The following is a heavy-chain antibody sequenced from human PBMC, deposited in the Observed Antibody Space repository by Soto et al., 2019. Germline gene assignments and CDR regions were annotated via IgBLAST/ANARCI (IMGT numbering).Heavy chain of an antibody. Sequence: ASVKVSCKASGGTFNRYAISWVRQAPGQGLEWMGGIIPIFGIGNDAQRFQGRVTITADESTGTAYMELSSLRSEDTGVYYCARSAITLFGVVSIPPHYYSEMDVWGQGTTVTVPS. J-gene: IGHJ6*02. CDR3: ARSAITLFGVVSIPPHYYSEMDV. V-gene: IGHV1-69*13. D-gene: IGHD3-3*01. CDR2: IIPIFGIG. CDR1: GGTFNRYA.